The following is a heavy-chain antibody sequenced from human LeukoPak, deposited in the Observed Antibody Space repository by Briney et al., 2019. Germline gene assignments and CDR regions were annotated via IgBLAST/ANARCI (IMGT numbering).Heavy chain of an antibody. CDR1: GFTFSSYA. Sequence: GGSLRLSCSASGFTFSSYAMTWVRQAPGKGLEWVSTISGRGDLEFYTESVKGRFTVSRDHSKNTVHLQMDSLRAEDTAIYYCAREGDFWSGYAIDHYYYMDVWGKGTTVTVTS. CDR2: ISGRGDLE. CDR3: AREGDFWSGYAIDHYYYMDV. D-gene: IGHD3-3*01. V-gene: IGHV3-23*01. J-gene: IGHJ6*03.